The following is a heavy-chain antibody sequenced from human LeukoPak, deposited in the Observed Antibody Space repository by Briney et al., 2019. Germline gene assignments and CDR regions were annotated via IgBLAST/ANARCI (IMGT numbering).Heavy chain of an antibody. CDR3: ARVEYSGAPYYYYYYMDV. J-gene: IGHJ6*03. CDR2: INPNSGGT. Sequence: ASVKVSCKASGYTFTGYYMHWVRQAPGQGLEWMGWINPNSGGTNYAQKFQGRVTMTRDTSISTSYMERSRLRSDDTAVYYCARVEYSGAPYYYYYYMDVWGKGTTVTVSS. D-gene: IGHD5-12*01. V-gene: IGHV1-2*02. CDR1: GYTFTGYY.